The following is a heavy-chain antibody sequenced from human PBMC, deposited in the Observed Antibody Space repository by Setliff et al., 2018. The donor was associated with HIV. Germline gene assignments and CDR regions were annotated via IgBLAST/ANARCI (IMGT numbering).Heavy chain of an antibody. Sequence: GSLRLSCAASGFDISVYDLNWVRQAPGKGLEWLSSISHSGNFMYYANSLKGRFTISRDNAESSLFLQMNSLTVEDTAVYYCARDLTTTTPFDLWGPGTLVTVSS. D-gene: IGHD2-15*01. CDR1: GFDISVYD. V-gene: IGHV3-21*06. J-gene: IGHJ4*02. CDR3: ARDLTTTTPFDL. CDR2: ISHSGNFM.